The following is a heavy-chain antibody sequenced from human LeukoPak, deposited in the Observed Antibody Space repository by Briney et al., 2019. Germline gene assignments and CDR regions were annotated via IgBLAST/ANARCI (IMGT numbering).Heavy chain of an antibody. J-gene: IGHJ4*02. D-gene: IGHD3-10*01. CDR3: AKRFYYGAGSYDS. CDR1: GFTFSNYA. V-gene: IGHV3-23*01. Sequence: PGGSLRLSCSASGFTFSNYAISWVRQTPGKGLGWVSSISNSGGSTIYADSVKGRFTISRDNAKNTLYMEMNSLRVEDTAIYFCAKRFYYGAGSYDSWGQGTLVTVSS. CDR2: ISNSGGST.